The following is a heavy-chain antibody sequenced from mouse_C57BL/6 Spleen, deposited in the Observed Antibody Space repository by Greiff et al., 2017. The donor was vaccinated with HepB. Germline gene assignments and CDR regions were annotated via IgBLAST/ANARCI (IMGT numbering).Heavy chain of an antibody. Sequence: EVQVVESGGGLVKPGGSLKLSCAASGFTFSDYGMHWVRQAPEKGLEWVAYISSGSSTIYYADTVKGRFTISRDNAKNTLFLQMTSLRSEDTAMYYCARIGSHYAMDYWGQGTSVTVSS. V-gene: IGHV5-17*01. J-gene: IGHJ4*01. CDR3: ARIGSHYAMDY. CDR1: GFTFSDYG. D-gene: IGHD3-1*01. CDR2: ISSGSSTI.